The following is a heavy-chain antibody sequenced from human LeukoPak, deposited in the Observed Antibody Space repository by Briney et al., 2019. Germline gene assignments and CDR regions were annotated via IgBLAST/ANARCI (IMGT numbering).Heavy chain of an antibody. CDR2: VYRGGTT. V-gene: IGHV3-53*01. J-gene: IGHJ4*02. CDR3: ASLSFYYGDYERYRYFDY. CDR1: GFTVSINY. D-gene: IGHD4-17*01. Sequence: RGCLRLSPAVSGFTVSINYMSSVRQSPRGRVGRGLVVYRGGTTCCADSVKGRVTIPRANSTNTLYLQMNSQRAEDTAVYYCASLSFYYGDYERYRYFDYWGQGTLVTVSS.